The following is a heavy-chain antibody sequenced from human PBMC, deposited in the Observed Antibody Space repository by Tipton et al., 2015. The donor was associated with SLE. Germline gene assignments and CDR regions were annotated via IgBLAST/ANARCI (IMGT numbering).Heavy chain of an antibody. D-gene: IGHD6-19*01. CDR2: IKSKNDGGTT. CDR3: TTASGWDSGDY. V-gene: IGHV3-15*01. J-gene: IGHJ4*02. CDR1: GFTFSHTW. Sequence: SLRLSCAASGFTFSHTWMSWVRQAPGKGLEWVGRIKSKNDGGTTDYAAPVKGRFTISRDDSKNTLYLQMNSLKTEDAAVYWCTTASGWDSGDYWGQGTLVTASS.